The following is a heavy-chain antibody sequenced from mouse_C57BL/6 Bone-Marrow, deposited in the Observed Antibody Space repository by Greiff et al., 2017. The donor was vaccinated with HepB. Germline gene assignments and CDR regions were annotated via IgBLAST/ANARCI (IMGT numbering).Heavy chain of an antibody. Sequence: QVQLQQPGAELVKPGASVKLSCKASGYTFTSYWMHWVKQRPGRGLEWIGMIDPNSGGTKYNEKFKSKATLTVDKPSSTAYMQLSSLTAEDSAVCYCARSEFITTVVEAFAYWGQGTLVTVSA. CDR1: GYTFTSYW. CDR3: ARSEFITTVVEAFAY. CDR2: IDPNSGGT. J-gene: IGHJ3*01. V-gene: IGHV1-72*01. D-gene: IGHD1-1*01.